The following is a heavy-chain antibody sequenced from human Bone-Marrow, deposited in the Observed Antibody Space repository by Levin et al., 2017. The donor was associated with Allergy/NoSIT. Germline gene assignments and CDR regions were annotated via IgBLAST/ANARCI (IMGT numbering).Heavy chain of an antibody. J-gene: IGHJ5*02. V-gene: IGHV3-9*01. CDR1: GFRFDDYA. CDR2: TNWNGKTK. D-gene: IGHD2-2*01. CDR3: ARGDHCSSASCYLILGGLDP. Sequence: RPGGSLRLSCVASGFRFDDYAMHWVRQAPGGGLEWVSGTNWNGKTKVYGDSVKGRFTISRDNAKNSLYLEMNTLRPEDTALYYCARGDHCSSASCYLILGGLDPWGQGTQVTVSS.